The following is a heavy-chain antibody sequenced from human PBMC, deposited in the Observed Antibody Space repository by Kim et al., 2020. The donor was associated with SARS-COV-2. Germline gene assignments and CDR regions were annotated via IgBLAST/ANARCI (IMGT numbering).Heavy chain of an antibody. CDR1: GFTFSSYG. J-gene: IGHJ4*02. D-gene: IGHD6-13*01. CDR3: ARDHPAAADHPGGDY. CDR2: IWYDGSNK. V-gene: IGHV3-33*01. Sequence: GGSLRLSCAASGFTFSSYGMHWVRQAPGKGLEWVAVIWYDGSNKYYADSVKGRFTISRDNSKNTLYLQMNSLRAKDTAVYYCARDHPAAADHPGGDYWGQGTLVTVSS.